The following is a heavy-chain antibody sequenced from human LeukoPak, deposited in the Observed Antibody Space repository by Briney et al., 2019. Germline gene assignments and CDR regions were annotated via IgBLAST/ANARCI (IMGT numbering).Heavy chain of an antibody. Sequence: ASVTVSCKASGYTFTSYGISWVRQAPGRGLEWMGWISAYNGNTNYAQKLQGRVTMTTDTSTSTAYMELRSLRSDDTAVYYCARVVRITMVRGVIIDYWGQGTLVTVSS. D-gene: IGHD3-10*01. J-gene: IGHJ4*02. CDR3: ARVVRITMVRGVIIDY. CDR2: ISAYNGNT. CDR1: GYTFTSYG. V-gene: IGHV1-18*01.